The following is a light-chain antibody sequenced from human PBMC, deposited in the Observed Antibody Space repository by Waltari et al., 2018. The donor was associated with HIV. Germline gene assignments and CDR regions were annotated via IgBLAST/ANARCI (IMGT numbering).Light chain of an antibody. J-gene: IGKJ2*01. V-gene: IGKV3-11*01. CDR1: QTISGY. CDR2: EAS. CDR3: QERTNWPQYT. Sequence: EIVLTQSPATLSLSPGESATLSCRASQTISGYLAWYQQRPGQAPRLLMYEASNRVAGIPARFNGGGSGTDFTLTISSLEAEDSAVYYCQERTNWPQYTFGQGTKLEIK.